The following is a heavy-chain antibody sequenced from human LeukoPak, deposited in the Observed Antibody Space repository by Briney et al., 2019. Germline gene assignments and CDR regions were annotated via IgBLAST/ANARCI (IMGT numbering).Heavy chain of an antibody. CDR2: ISGSGGST. CDR3: ARVVGTTWFDP. CDR1: GFIFSSYA. J-gene: IGHJ5*02. Sequence: GGSLRLSCAASGFIFSSYAMSWVRQAPGKGLEWVSTISGSGGSTYYADSVKGRFTISRDNSKNTLYMQMNSLRAEDTAVYFCARVVGTTWFDPWGQGTLVTVSS. D-gene: IGHD1-26*01. V-gene: IGHV3-23*01.